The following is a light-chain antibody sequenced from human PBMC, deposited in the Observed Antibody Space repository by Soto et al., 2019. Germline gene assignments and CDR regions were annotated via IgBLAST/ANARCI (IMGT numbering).Light chain of an antibody. CDR1: SGSIASNY. Sequence: NFMLTQPHSVSESPGKTVTISCTRSSGSIASNYVQWYQQRPGSAPTPVIYEDNERPSGVPDRFSGSIDSSSNSASLTISGLKTDDEADYYCQSYQSGNVVFGGGTK. J-gene: IGLJ2*01. V-gene: IGLV6-57*04. CDR3: QSYQSGNVV. CDR2: EDN.